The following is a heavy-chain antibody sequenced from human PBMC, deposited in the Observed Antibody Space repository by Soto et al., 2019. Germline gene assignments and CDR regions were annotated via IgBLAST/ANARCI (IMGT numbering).Heavy chain of an antibody. V-gene: IGHV4-30-4*01. D-gene: IGHD3-22*01. CDR3: ARGSYDSSGYYYTFDY. Sequence: PSETLSLTCTVSGGSIRSGDYYWSWIRQPPGKGLEWIGYIYYSGSTYYNPSLKSRVTISVDTSKNQFSLKLSSVTAADTAVYYCARGSYDSSGYYYTFDYWGQGTLVTASS. J-gene: IGHJ4*02. CDR2: IYYSGST. CDR1: GGSIRSGDYY.